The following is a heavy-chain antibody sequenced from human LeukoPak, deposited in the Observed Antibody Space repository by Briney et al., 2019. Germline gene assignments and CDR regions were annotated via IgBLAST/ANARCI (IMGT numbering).Heavy chain of an antibody. V-gene: IGHV5-10-1*01. CDR2: IDPRDSQT. CDR1: SYSFFNYW. J-gene: IGHJ4*02. Sequence: GESLRISCQGFSYSFFNYWITWVRQLPGKGLEWMGRIDPRDSQTNYSPSFQGHITISSDSSITTAYLEWSSLTVSDTATYYCARYGSGPDSWGQGTLVIVSS. CDR3: ARYGSGPDS. D-gene: IGHD3-10*01.